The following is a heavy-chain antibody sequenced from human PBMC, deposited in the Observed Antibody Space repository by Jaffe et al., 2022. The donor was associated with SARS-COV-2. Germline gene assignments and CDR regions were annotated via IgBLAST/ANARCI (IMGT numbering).Heavy chain of an antibody. J-gene: IGHJ4*02. CDR1: GDSVSSNNVA. D-gene: IGHD3-22*01. CDR3: ARDAQVDDSSGYYFLD. V-gene: IGHV6-1*01. CDR2: TYYRSKWYN. Sequence: QVQLQQSGPGLVKPSQTLSLTCAVSGDSVSSNNVAWNWIRQSPSRGLEWLGRTYYRSKWYNDYAVSVKSRITINPDTSKNQFSLQLNSVTPEDTAVYYCARDAQVDDSSGYYFLDWGQGTLVTVSS.